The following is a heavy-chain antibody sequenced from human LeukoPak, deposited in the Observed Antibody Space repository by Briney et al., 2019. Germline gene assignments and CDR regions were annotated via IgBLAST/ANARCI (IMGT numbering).Heavy chain of an antibody. CDR2: IYYSGST. V-gene: IGHV4-39*01. D-gene: IGHD4-11*01. CDR1: GGSISSSSYY. CDR3: ARQGADYSNPVTGFDY. Sequence: PSQTLSLTCTVSGGSISSSSYYWGWIRQPPGKGLEWIGSIYYSGSTYYNPSLKSRVTISVDTSKNQFSLKLSSVTAADTAVYYCARQGADYSNPVTGFDYWGQGTLVTVSS. J-gene: IGHJ4*02.